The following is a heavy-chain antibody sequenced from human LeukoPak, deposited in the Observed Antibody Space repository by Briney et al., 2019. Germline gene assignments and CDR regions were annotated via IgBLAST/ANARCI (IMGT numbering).Heavy chain of an antibody. J-gene: IGHJ6*03. V-gene: IGHV4-39*07. D-gene: IGHD2-2*01. CDR2: IYYSGST. CDR3: ARRQIVVVPATRYYYYYYMDA. CDR1: GGSISSSSYY. Sequence: KPSETLSLTCTVSGGSISSSSYYWGWIRQPPGKGLEWIGSIYYSGSTYYNPSLKSRVTISVDTSKNQFSLKLSSVTAADTAVYYCARRQIVVVPATRYYYYYYMDAWGKGTTVTVSS.